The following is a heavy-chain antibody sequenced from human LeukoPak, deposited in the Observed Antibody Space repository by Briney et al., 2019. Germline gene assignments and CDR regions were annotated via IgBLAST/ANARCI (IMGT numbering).Heavy chain of an antibody. V-gene: IGHV4-39*07. Sequence: AETLSLTCTVSGGSISRNNYYWGWLRQPPGTGLEWIGSFYYRGSTYYSPSLKSRVTISVDTSKIQFSLKLSSVTAADTAVYFCASVVTGYSSGWLRFYGMDVWGQGTTVTV. CDR1: GGSISRNNYY. J-gene: IGHJ6*02. CDR3: ASVVTGYSSGWLRFYGMDV. D-gene: IGHD6-19*01. CDR2: FYYRGST.